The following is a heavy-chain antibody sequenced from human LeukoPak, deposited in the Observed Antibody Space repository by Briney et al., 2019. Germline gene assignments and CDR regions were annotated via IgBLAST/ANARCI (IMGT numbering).Heavy chain of an antibody. CDR2: IYYSGST. CDR1: GGSISSGDYY. V-gene: IGHV4-30-4*02. Sequence: PSETLSLTCTVSGGSISSGDYYWSWIRQPPGKGLEWIGYIYYSGSTYYNPSLKSRVTISVDTSKNQFSLKLSSVTAADTAVYYWDREHVAVATTYYFDYWGQGTLVTVSS. D-gene: IGHD5-12*01. J-gene: IGHJ4*02. CDR3: DREHVAVATTYYFDY.